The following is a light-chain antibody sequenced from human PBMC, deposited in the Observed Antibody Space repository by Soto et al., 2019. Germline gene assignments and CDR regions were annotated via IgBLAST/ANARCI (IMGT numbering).Light chain of an antibody. CDR1: QTISSY. CDR3: QQSHGIPYT. CDR2: AAS. V-gene: IGKV1-39*01. J-gene: IGKJ2*01. Sequence: DIQMTQSPPSLSAYVGDRVSITCRASQTISSYLNWYQQKPGKAPKLLIYAASTLQSGVPSRFSGSGSGTDFTLTISSLQPEDFATYYCQQSHGIPYTFGQGTKLESK.